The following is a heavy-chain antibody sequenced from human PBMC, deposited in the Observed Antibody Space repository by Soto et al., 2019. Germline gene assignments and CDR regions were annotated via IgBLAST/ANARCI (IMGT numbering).Heavy chain of an antibody. V-gene: IGHV1-18*01. CDR2: ISAYNGNT. J-gene: IGHJ6*02. CDR1: GYTFTSYG. CDR3: ARDGDYCGGDCYSVYYYYGMDV. Sequence: QVQLVQSGAEVKKPGASVKVSCKASGYTFTSYGISWVRQAPGQGLEWLGWISAYNGNTNYAQKLQGRVTMTTDTSTITADMELRSLRSDDTAVYYCARDGDYCGGDCYSVYYYYGMDVWGQGTTVTVSS. D-gene: IGHD2-21*02.